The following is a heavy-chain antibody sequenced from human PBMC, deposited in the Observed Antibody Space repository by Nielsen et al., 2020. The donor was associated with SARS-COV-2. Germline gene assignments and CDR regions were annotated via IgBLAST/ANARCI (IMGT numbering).Heavy chain of an antibody. CDR1: GGSISSSSYY. D-gene: IGHD1-20*01. CDR3: ARMGKYNWKDIHYYMDV. Sequence: ESLKISCTVSGGSISSSSYYWGWIRQPPGKGLEWIGSIYYSGSTYYNPSPKSRVTISVDTSKNQFSLKLSSVTAADTAVYYCARMGKYNWKDIHYYMDVWGKGTTVTVSS. V-gene: IGHV4-39*07. CDR2: IYYSGST. J-gene: IGHJ6*03.